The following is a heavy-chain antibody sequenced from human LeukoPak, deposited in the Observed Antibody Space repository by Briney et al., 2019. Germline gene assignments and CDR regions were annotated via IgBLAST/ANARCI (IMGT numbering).Heavy chain of an antibody. Sequence: SETLSLTCTVPGGSISSYYWSWIRQPAGKGLEWIGRIYTSGSTNYNPSLKSRVTMSVDTSKNQFSLKLSSVTAADTAVYYCARGDRSYDFWSGYYTSGLNHYFDYWGQGTLVTVSS. CDR1: GGSISSYY. D-gene: IGHD3-3*01. J-gene: IGHJ4*02. V-gene: IGHV4-4*07. CDR2: IYTSGST. CDR3: ARGDRSYDFWSGYYTSGLNHYFDY.